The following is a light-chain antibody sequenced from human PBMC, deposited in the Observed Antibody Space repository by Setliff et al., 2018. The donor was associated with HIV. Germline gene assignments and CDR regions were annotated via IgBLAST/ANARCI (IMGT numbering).Light chain of an antibody. Sequence: QSALAQPPSASGTPGQRVTISCSGSSSNIRTNTVHWYQHLPGTAPKLLIYNTNKRPSGVPDRFSGSKSGTSASLAISGLQSEDEADYYCAAWHDSLTGYVFGTGTKV. J-gene: IGLJ1*01. CDR1: SSNIRTNT. CDR2: NTN. V-gene: IGLV1-44*01. CDR3: AAWHDSLTGYV.